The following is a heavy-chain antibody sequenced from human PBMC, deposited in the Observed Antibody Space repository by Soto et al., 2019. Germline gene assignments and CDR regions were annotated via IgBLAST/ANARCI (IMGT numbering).Heavy chain of an antibody. CDR2: IIPIFGTA. J-gene: IGHJ4*02. V-gene: IGHV1-69*06. CDR3: ARSRPLYSSSSAYYFDY. D-gene: IGHD6-6*01. CDR1: GGTFSSYA. Sequence: QVQLVQSGAEVKKPGSSVKVSCKASGGTFSSYAISWVRQAPGQGLEWMGGIIPIFGTANYAQKFQGRVTITADKSTITAYMELSSLRSEDTAVYYCARSRPLYSSSSAYYFDYWGQGTLVTVSS.